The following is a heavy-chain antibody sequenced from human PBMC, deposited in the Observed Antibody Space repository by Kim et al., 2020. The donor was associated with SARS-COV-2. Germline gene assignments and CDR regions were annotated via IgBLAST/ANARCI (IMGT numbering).Heavy chain of an antibody. CDR2: SGEST. Sequence: SGESTDYTGSVKGRFTIARGNSRKTLYLQMNSLRAEDTAVYYCAKKNPSTDWGQGTLVAVSS. J-gene: IGHJ4*02. V-gene: IGHV3-23*01. CDR3: AKKNPSTD.